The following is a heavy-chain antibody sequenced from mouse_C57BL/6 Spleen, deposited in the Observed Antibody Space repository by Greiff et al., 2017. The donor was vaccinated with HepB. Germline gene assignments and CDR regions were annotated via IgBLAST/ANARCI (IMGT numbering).Heavy chain of an antibody. Sequence: EVQLVESGGGLVKPGGSLKLSCAASGFTFSSYTMSWVRQPPEKRLEWVATISGGGGNTYYPDSVKGRFTISRDNAKNTLYLQMSSLRSEDTALYYCARKTFYAMDYWGQGTSVTVSS. CDR3: ARKTFYAMDY. V-gene: IGHV5-9*01. CDR1: GFTFSSYT. CDR2: ISGGGGNT. J-gene: IGHJ4*01.